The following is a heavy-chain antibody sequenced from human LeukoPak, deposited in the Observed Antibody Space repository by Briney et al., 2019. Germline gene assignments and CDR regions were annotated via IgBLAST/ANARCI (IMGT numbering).Heavy chain of an antibody. CDR3: ASQTGTTSGSLY. CDR1: GGSFSGYY. V-gene: IGHV4-34*01. Sequence: SETLSLTCAVYGGSFSGYYWSWIRQPPGKGLEWIGEINHSGSTNYNPSLKSRVTISVDTSKNQFSLKLSSVTAADPAVYYCASQTGTTSGSLYWGQGTLVTVSS. J-gene: IGHJ4*02. D-gene: IGHD1-7*01. CDR2: INHSGST.